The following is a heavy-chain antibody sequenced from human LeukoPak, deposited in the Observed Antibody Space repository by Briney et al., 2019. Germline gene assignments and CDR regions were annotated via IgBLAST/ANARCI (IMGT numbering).Heavy chain of an antibody. CDR2: IKQDESEK. CDR1: GFTFSNYW. J-gene: IGHJ4*02. Sequence: GGSLRLSCVVSGFTFSNYWMSWVRQAPGKGLEWVANIKQDESEKYYVDSVKGRFTISRDNAKNSLYLQMNSLRAGDTAVYYCARGSAVTANNFDFWGQGTLVTVSS. CDR3: ARGSAVTANNFDF. D-gene: IGHD4-11*01. V-gene: IGHV3-7*01.